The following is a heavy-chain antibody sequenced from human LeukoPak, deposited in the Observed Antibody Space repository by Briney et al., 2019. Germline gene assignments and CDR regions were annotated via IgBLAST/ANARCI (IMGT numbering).Heavy chain of an antibody. CDR1: GFTFSSYE. CDR2: ISSSGSTI. CDR3: ARDDIVVVPAARRQAFDY. Sequence: GGSLRLSCAASGFTFSSYEMNWDRQAPGKGMEWDSYISSSGSTIYYADSVKGRFTISRDNSKNSLYLQMNSLRAEDTAVYYCARDDIVVVPAARRQAFDYWGQGTLVTVSS. J-gene: IGHJ4*02. D-gene: IGHD2-2*01. V-gene: IGHV3-48*03.